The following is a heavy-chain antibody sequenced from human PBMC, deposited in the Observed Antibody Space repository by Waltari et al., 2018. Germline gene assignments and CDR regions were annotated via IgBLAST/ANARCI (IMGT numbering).Heavy chain of an antibody. Sequence: QVQLQESGPGLVKPSETLSLTCAVSGHSISSGYYWGCIRQPPGKGLEWIGSIYHSGSTYYNPSLKSRVTISVDTSKNQFSLKLSSVTAADTAVYYCARIDGYNWDVDYWGQGTLVTVSS. D-gene: IGHD1-1*01. J-gene: IGHJ4*02. CDR1: GHSISSGYY. V-gene: IGHV4-38-2*01. CDR3: ARIDGYNWDVDY. CDR2: IYHSGST.